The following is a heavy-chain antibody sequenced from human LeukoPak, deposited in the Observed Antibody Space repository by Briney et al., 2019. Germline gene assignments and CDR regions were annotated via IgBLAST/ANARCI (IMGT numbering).Heavy chain of an antibody. CDR1: GGSISSGGYY. D-gene: IGHD6-6*01. J-gene: IGHJ4*02. CDR3: ARERMYSSSYFDY. Sequence: SRTLSLTCTVSGGSISSGGYYWSWIRQHPGKGLEWIGYIYYSGSTYYNPSLKSRVTISVDTSENQFSLKLSSVTAADTAVYYCARERMYSSSYFDYWGQGTLVTVSS. CDR2: IYYSGST. V-gene: IGHV4-31*03.